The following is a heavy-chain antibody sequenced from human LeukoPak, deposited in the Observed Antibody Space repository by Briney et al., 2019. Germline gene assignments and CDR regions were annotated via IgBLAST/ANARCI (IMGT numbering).Heavy chain of an antibody. V-gene: IGHV3-15*04. CDR1: GFSFSDAW. CDR2: IESKIDGGTT. CDR3: TTYGSGRKFDY. Sequence: GGSLRLSCAASGFSFSDAWMSWVRQIPGKGLEWVGRIESKIDGGTTDYAAPVKGRFTISRDDSTNTLYLQMNSLKSEDTAVYYCTTYGSGRKFDYWGQGILVTVSS. D-gene: IGHD3-10*01. J-gene: IGHJ4*02.